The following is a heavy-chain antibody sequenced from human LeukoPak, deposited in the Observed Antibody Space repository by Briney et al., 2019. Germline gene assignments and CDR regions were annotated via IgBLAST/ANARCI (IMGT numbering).Heavy chain of an antibody. CDR3: AKGSGSYYGY. Sequence: PGGSLRLSCAASGFTFSSYAMSWVRQAPGKGLEWVSAISGSGGSTYYAESVKGRFTISRDNSENTLYLQMNSLRAEDTAVYYCAKGSGSYYGYWGQGTLVTVSS. V-gene: IGHV3-23*01. D-gene: IGHD1-26*01. CDR1: GFTFSSYA. J-gene: IGHJ4*02. CDR2: ISGSGGST.